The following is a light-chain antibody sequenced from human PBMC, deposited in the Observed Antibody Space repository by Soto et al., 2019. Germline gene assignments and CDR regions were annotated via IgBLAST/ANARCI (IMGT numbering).Light chain of an antibody. CDR3: SSYTSSSTLV. CDR2: DIS. J-gene: IGLJ2*01. CDR1: SSDVGGYDF. Sequence: QSVLTQPASVSGSPGQSITISCTGTSSDVGGYDFVSWYQQHPGKAPKLMLYDISNRTSGVSNRFSGSKSGNTASLTIAGLQAEDEADYYCSSYTSSSTLVFGGGTQLTVL. V-gene: IGLV2-14*03.